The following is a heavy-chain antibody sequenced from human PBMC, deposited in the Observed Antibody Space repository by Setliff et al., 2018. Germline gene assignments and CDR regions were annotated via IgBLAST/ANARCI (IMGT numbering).Heavy chain of an antibody. CDR3: ARNFLGWLAHF. J-gene: IGHJ4*02. D-gene: IGHD6-19*01. CDR1: GGSISRYY. CDR2: IFSNETS. Sequence: PSETLSLTCSVSGGSISRYYWSWFRQPAGKGLEWIGRIFSNETSDYNLSLKSRVTMSADTSRNQFSLKLSSATVADTAVYYCARNFLGWLAHFWGQGTLVTVSS. V-gene: IGHV4-4*07.